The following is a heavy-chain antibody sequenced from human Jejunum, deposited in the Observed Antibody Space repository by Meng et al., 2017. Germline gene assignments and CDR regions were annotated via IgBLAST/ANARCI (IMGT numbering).Heavy chain of an antibody. J-gene: IGHJ4*02. CDR3: ARIFGTYLDY. D-gene: IGHD1-1*01. CDR2: TRNKANGYIT. V-gene: IGHV3-72*01. Sequence: GGSLRLSCAASGFTFIYHYIDWVRQAPGKGLEWVGRTRNKANGYITEYAASVKGRFTISRDDSNNSVYLQMNSLKTEDTAVYYCARIFGTYLDYWGQGTLVTVSS. CDR1: GFTFIYHY.